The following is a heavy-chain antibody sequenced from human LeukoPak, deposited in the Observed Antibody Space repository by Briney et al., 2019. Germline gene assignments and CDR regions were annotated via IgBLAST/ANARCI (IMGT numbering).Heavy chain of an antibody. Sequence: SETLSLTCTVAGGSISSYYWSWIRQPPGKGLEWIGYIYYSGSTNYNPSLKSRVTISVDTSKNQFSLKLSSVTAADTAVYYCAREAAEADSSGQFDYWGQGTLVTVSS. CDR2: IYYSGST. V-gene: IGHV4-59*01. CDR1: GGSISSYY. J-gene: IGHJ4*02. D-gene: IGHD3-22*01. CDR3: AREAAEADSSGQFDY.